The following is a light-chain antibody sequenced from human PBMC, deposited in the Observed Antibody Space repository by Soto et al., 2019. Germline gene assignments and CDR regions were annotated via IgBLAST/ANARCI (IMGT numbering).Light chain of an antibody. CDR1: QSVSSY. Sequence: EIVLTQSPATLSLSPGERATLSCRASQSVSSYLAWYQQKPGQAPRLLIYDASNRATGIPARFSGSGSGTDFTLTISSLEPEDFGVYYCQQRSNWPAVTFGPGTKVDIK. J-gene: IGKJ3*01. CDR2: DAS. CDR3: QQRSNWPAVT. V-gene: IGKV3-11*01.